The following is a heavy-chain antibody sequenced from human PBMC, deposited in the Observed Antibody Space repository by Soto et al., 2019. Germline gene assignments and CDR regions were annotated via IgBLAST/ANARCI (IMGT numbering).Heavy chain of an antibody. CDR2: VSAYNGYT. CDR1: GYIFTNYG. D-gene: IGHD3-16*02. J-gene: IGHJ4*02. Sequence: ASVKVSCKASGYIFTNYGISWVRLAPGQGLEWMGWVSAYNGYTNYAQKVQGRVTMTTDTSTTTAFLEVRSLRFGDTAVYYCARAPRIVTPESGIRDFDYWGQGSLVTVSS. V-gene: IGHV1-18*01. CDR3: ARAPRIVTPESGIRDFDY.